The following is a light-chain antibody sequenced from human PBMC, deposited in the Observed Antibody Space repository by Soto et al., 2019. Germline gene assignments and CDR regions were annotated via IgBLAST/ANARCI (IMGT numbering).Light chain of an antibody. CDR1: SGSIANNY. Sequence: LMLTHPPSMSESPGKTVTISCTRRSGSIANNYVQWYQQRPVSAPTTVIYENKLRPSGGPGRFSGSTDGSSNSASLTISGLQTEDEADYYCQSYDADFAIFGGGTKVTVL. J-gene: IGLJ2*01. CDR2: ENK. CDR3: QSYDADFAI. V-gene: IGLV6-57*04.